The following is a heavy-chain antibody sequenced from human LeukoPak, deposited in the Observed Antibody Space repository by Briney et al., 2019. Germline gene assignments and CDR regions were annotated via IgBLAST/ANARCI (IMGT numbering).Heavy chain of an antibody. Sequence: ASVKVSCKASGYTFTSYSISWVRQAPGQGLEWMGWISAYNGNTNYAQKLQGRVTMTTDTSTSTAYMELRSLRSDDTAVYYCARCDSSSWYRVCAIGENYWGQGTLVTVSS. V-gene: IGHV1-18*04. CDR3: ARCDSSSWYRVCAIGENY. D-gene: IGHD6-13*01. CDR2: ISAYNGNT. J-gene: IGHJ4*02. CDR1: GYTFTSYS.